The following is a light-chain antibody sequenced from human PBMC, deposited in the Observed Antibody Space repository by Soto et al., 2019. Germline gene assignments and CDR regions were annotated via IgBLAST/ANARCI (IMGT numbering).Light chain of an antibody. CDR1: QSISSW. V-gene: IGKV1-5*01. Sequence: EIQMTQSPSTLSATAGDRATSTGRASQSISSWLAWYQQKPGKAPKLLIYDASNLESGVPSRFSGRRSGTEFTPTIAGLQPEDFATYYCQQYESYSPLTVGGVTKVEIK. J-gene: IGKJ4*01. CDR3: QQYESYSPLT. CDR2: DAS.